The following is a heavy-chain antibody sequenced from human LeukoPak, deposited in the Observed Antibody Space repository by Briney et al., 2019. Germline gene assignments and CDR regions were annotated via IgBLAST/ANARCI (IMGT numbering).Heavy chain of an antibody. V-gene: IGHV1-2*02. Sequence: ASVKVSCKASGYTFTGYYMHWVRQAPGQGLEWMGWINPNSGGTNYAQKFQGRVTMTRDMSISTAYMELSRLRPDDTAVYYCARVGGYEAPFDYWGQGTLVTVSS. D-gene: IGHD5-12*01. CDR2: INPNSGGT. CDR3: ARVGGYEAPFDY. J-gene: IGHJ4*02. CDR1: GYTFTGYY.